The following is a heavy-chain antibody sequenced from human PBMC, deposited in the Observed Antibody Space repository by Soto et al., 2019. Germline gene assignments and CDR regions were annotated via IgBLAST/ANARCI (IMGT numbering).Heavy chain of an antibody. D-gene: IGHD3-10*01. J-gene: IGHJ5*02. Sequence: PSETLSLTCAVSGYSISSGYYWGWIRQPPGKGLEWIGSIYHSGSTYYNPSLKSRVTISVDTSKNQFPLKLSSVTAADTAVYYCARDRNVLLWFGELSRWFDPWAQGTLVTVSS. V-gene: IGHV4-38-2*02. CDR3: ARDRNVLLWFGELSRWFDP. CDR2: IYHSGST. CDR1: GYSISSGYY.